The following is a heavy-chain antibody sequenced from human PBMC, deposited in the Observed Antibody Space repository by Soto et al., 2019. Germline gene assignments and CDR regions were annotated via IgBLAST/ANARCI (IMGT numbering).Heavy chain of an antibody. J-gene: IGHJ4*02. D-gene: IGHD3-3*01. CDR2: VYSGGNV. CDR3: TRRGSDPWSGAFDY. CDR1: GGSLSYYS. Sequence: TVSGGSLSYYSCHWIRQPAGKGLAWIGRVYSGGNVNYSPSLKSRVTMSVDTSKNQFSLKLTSVTAADTAVYYCTRRGSDPWSGAFDYWGQGALVTVYS. V-gene: IGHV4-4*07.